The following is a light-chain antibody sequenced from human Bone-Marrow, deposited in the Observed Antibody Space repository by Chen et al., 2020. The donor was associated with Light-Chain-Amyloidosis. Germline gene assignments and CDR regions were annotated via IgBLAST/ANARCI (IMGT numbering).Light chain of an antibody. CDR2: DVN. CDR1: SSDVGGYNY. J-gene: IGLJ2*01. CDR3: SSYTSSRTLI. Sequence: QSALTQPASVSGSPGQSITISCTGTSSDVGGYNYVSWYQHDPGRATPLIIFDVNRRPSGISNRFSGSKSGNTASLTISGLQAEDETDYYCSSYTSSRTLIFGGGTKLTVL. V-gene: IGLV2-14*03.